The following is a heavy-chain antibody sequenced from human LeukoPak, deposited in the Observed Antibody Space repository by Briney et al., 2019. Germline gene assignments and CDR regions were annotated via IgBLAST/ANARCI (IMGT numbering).Heavy chain of an antibody. CDR3: VKSGGYGLIDY. Sequence: SETLSLTCAVSGASISGSGYYLGWIRQPPGKGLEWIGNIYYTGSTYYNASLQSRVTILIDMSKNQFSLRLSSVTAADTAMYYCVKSGGYGLIDYWGQGTLVTVSS. D-gene: IGHD6-19*01. V-gene: IGHV4-39*01. J-gene: IGHJ4*02. CDR1: GASISGSGYY. CDR2: IYYTGST.